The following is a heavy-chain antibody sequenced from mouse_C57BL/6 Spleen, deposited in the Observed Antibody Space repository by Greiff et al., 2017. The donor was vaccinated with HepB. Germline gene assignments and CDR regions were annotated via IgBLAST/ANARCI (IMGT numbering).Heavy chain of an antibody. Sequence: VQLQQPGAELVKPGASVKLSCKASGYTFTSYWMQWVKQRPGQGLEWIGEIDPSDSYTNYNQKFKGKATLTVDTSSSTAYMQLSSLTSEDSAVYYCALTVYFDYWGQGTTLTVSS. D-gene: IGHD4-1*01. V-gene: IGHV1-50*01. CDR3: ALTVYFDY. CDR2: IDPSDSYT. CDR1: GYTFTSYW. J-gene: IGHJ2*01.